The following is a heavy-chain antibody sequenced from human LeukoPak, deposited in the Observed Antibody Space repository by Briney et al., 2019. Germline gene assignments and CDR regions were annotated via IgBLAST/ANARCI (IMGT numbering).Heavy chain of an antibody. CDR1: GGSFSGYY. V-gene: IGHV4-34*01. CDR3: AREDGIAASQLRPVHPMDV. J-gene: IGHJ6*02. CDR2: INHSGST. D-gene: IGHD6-13*01. Sequence: PSETLSLTCAVYGGSFSGYYWSWIRQPPGKGLEWIGEINHSGSTNYNPSLKSRVTISVDTSKNQFSLKLSSVTAADTAVYYCAREDGIAASQLRPVHPMDVWGQGTTVTVSS.